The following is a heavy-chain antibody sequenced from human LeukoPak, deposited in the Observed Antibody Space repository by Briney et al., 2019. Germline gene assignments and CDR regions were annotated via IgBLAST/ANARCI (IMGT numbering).Heavy chain of an antibody. J-gene: IGHJ4*02. Sequence: ASVKVSCKASGGTFSSYAIRWVRQAPRQGLEWMGGIIPIFGTANYAQKFQGRVTITADESTSTAYMELSSLRSEDTAVYYCAREPVGYSSSSPPDYWGQGTLVTVSS. V-gene: IGHV1-69*13. CDR3: AREPVGYSSSSPPDY. CDR2: IIPIFGTA. D-gene: IGHD6-6*01. CDR1: GGTFSSYA.